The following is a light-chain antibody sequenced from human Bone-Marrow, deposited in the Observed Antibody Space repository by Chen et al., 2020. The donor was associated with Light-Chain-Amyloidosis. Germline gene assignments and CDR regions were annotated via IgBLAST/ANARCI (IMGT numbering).Light chain of an antibody. CDR3: QQYGSSPRGFT. CDR2: GAS. J-gene: IGKJ3*01. V-gene: IGKV3-20*01. Sequence: EIVLTQSPGTLSLSPGERATLSCRASQSVSSSYVAWYQQKPGQAPRLLIYGASSRATGIPDRFSGSGSGTDFTLTISRLEPEDFAVYYCQQYGSSPRGFTFGPGTKVDIK. CDR1: QSVSSSY.